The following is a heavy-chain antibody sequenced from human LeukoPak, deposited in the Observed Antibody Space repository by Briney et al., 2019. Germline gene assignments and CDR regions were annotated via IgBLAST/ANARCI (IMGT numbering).Heavy chain of an antibody. D-gene: IGHD6-19*01. CDR3: ARRHSSGWFYY. V-gene: IGHV4-38-2*01. CDR2: IYRSGST. J-gene: IGHJ4*02. CDR1: GYSISSGYY. Sequence: ASETLSLTCAVSGYSISSGYYWGWVRQPPGKGLEWIGNIYRSGSTSYNPSLKSRVTISVDTSKNQFSLKVNSVTAADTAVYYCARRHSSGWFYYWGQGTLVTVSS.